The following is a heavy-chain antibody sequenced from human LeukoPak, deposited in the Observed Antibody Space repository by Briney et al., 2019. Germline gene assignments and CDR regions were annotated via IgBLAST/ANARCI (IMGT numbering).Heavy chain of an antibody. V-gene: IGHV1-2*02. CDR1: GYTFTVYY. J-gene: IGHJ6*02. CDR2: IRPNSGGT. CDR3: ATYSNSTLQYYYGLDV. Sequence: ASVKVSCTTSGYTFTVYYLHWVRQAPGQGLEWMGWIRPNSGGTKNAQKFQGRVTMTRDTSISTAYMELNRLTSDDTAVYYCATYSNSTLQYYYGLDVWGQGTTVTVSS. D-gene: IGHD6-6*01.